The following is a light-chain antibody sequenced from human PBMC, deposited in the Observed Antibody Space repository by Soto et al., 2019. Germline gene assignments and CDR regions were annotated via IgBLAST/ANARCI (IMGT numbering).Light chain of an antibody. Sequence: QSVLTQPPSASGTPGQRVTISCSGSSSNIGSNTVNWYQQLPGTAPKLVIYSNNQRPSGVPDRFSGCKSGTSASLAISGLQSEDEADYYCVAWDDSLNGYVVFGGGTKVTVL. CDR3: VAWDDSLNGYVV. CDR1: SSNIGSNT. V-gene: IGLV1-44*01. J-gene: IGLJ2*01. CDR2: SNN.